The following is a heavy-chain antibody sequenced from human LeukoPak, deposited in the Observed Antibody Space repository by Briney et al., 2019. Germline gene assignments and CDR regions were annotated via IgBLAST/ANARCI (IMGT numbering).Heavy chain of an antibody. D-gene: IGHD2-2*01. CDR3: TRDRGHAYFFDY. CDR1: GFTLSGSA. Sequence: TGGSLRLSCAASGFTLSGSAMHWVRQASGKGLEWVGRIRSKANSYATAYAASVKGRFTISRDDSKNTAYLQMNSLRAEDTAVYYCTRDRGHAYFFDYWGQGALVTVSS. V-gene: IGHV3-73*01. J-gene: IGHJ4*02. CDR2: IRSKANSYAT.